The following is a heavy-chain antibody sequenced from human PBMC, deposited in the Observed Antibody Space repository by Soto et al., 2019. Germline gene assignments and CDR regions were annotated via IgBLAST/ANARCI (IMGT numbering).Heavy chain of an antibody. Sequence: QVQLVQSGAEVKKPGASVKVSCKASGYTFTSYDINWVRQATGQGLEWMGWMNPNSGNTGYAQKFQGRVTMTRNTSISTAYMELSSLRSEDTAVYYCARYYYDSSGYFYYYYGMDVWGQGTTVTVSS. J-gene: IGHJ6*02. CDR3: ARYYYDSSGYFYYYYGMDV. CDR2: MNPNSGNT. CDR1: GYTFTSYD. V-gene: IGHV1-8*01. D-gene: IGHD3-22*01.